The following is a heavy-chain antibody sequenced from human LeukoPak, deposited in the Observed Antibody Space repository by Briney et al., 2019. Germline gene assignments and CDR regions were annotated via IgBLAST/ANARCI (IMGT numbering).Heavy chain of an antibody. CDR1: GSSFSSYT. D-gene: IGHD5-12*01. V-gene: IGHV3-21*01. Sequence: PGGSLTLSCVDSGSSFSSYTMYWVRQAPGGGLEWVSAISSSGLYIYYADSVKGRFTISRDNAKKFLFLQMDSLRVDDTAMYYCARDINPGHPIVADVDPDYWGQGTLVTVSS. CDR2: ISSSGLYI. CDR3: ARDINPGHPIVADVDPDY. J-gene: IGHJ4*02.